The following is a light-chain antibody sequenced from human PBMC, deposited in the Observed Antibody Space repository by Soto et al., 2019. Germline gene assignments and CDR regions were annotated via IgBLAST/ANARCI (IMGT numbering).Light chain of an antibody. V-gene: IGLV2-14*01. CDR1: SSDVGGYNY. J-gene: IGLJ1*01. CDR3: SSYTRSSTYV. CDR2: DVS. Sequence: QSVLTQPASVSGSPGQPITISCTGTSSDVGGYNYVSWYRQHPGRAPKLMIYDVSNWPSGVSNRFSGSKSGNTASLTISGLQAQDEADYYCSSYTRSSTYVFGTGTKITVL.